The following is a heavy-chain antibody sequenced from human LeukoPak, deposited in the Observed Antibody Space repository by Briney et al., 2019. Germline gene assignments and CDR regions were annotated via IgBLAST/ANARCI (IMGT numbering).Heavy chain of an antibody. CDR1: GGSISSYY. CDR3: AREVPYYDSSGYLDAFDI. CDR2: IYTSGST. Sequence: PSETLSLTCTVSGGSISSYYWSWIRQPAGKGLEWIGRIYTSGSTNYNPSLKSRVTMSVDTSKNQFSLKLSSVTAADTAVYYCAREVPYYDSSGYLDAFDIWGQGTMVTVSS. J-gene: IGHJ3*02. V-gene: IGHV4-4*07. D-gene: IGHD3-22*01.